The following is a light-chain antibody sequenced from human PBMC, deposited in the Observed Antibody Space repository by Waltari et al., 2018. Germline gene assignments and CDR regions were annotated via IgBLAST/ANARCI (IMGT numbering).Light chain of an antibody. Sequence: DIQMTQSPSSLSASVGDRLTITCRASQSISRYLNWYQQKLGKVPKLLISAASSLQSGVPSRFSGSGSGTDFTLTISSLQLEDFATYYCQQYNIYPYTFGQGTKLEIK. V-gene: IGKV1-39*01. J-gene: IGKJ2*01. CDR1: QSISRY. CDR3: QQYNIYPYT. CDR2: AAS.